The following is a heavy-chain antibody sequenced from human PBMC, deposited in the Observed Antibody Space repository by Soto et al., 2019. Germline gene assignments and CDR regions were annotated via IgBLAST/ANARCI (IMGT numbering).Heavy chain of an antibody. D-gene: IGHD6-13*01. CDR3: AREGIAAAAFDI. J-gene: IGHJ3*02. Sequence: SETLSLTCTVSGGSVSSGSYYWSWIRQSPGKGLEWIGYIYYSGSTNYNPSLKSRVTISVDTSKNQFSLKLSSVTAADTAVYYCAREGIAAAAFDIWGQGTMVTVSS. CDR2: IYYSGST. V-gene: IGHV4-61*01. CDR1: GGSVSSGSYY.